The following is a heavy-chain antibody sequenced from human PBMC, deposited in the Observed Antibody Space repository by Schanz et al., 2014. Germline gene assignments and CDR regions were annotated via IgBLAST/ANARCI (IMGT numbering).Heavy chain of an antibody. CDR2: MSHSGGVI. J-gene: IGHJ3*01. Sequence: QMQLVESGGGLVKPGGSLRLSCAASGFSFSDSFMSWIRQTPEKGLEWIAFMSHSGGVIYYAESVRGRFFISRDNAKNSLYLQMKSLRVDDTAVYYCARELPGVVAFDFWGQGTMVTVSS. CDR3: ARELPGVVAFDF. D-gene: IGHD7-27*01. V-gene: IGHV3-11*01. CDR1: GFSFSDSF.